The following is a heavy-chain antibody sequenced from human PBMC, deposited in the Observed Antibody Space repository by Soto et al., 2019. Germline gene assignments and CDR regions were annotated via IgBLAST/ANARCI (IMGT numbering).Heavy chain of an antibody. J-gene: IGHJ4*02. Sequence: QVQLVESGGGLVKPGGSLRLSCAASGFTFSDYYMSWIRQAPGKGLEWVSYISRSSSYTNYADSVNGRFTISRDNAKNSLYLQMTTLRPDDPAVYSCAGGGGSYLPDYWGQGTLVTVSS. CDR3: AGGGGSYLPDY. CDR1: GFTFSDYY. D-gene: IGHD1-26*01. V-gene: IGHV3-11*05. CDR2: ISRSSSYT.